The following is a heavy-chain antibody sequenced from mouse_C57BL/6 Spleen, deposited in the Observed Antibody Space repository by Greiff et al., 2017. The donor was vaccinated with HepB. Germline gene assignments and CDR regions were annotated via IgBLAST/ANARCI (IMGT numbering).Heavy chain of an antibody. CDR2: IDPETGGT. CDR1: GYTFTDYE. D-gene: IGHD1-1*01. J-gene: IGHJ2*01. V-gene: IGHV1-15*01. Sequence: VQLQQSGAELVRPGASVTLSCKASGYTFTDYEMHWVKQTPVHGLEWIGAIDPETGGTAYNQKFKGKAILTADKSSSTAYMELRSLTSEGSAVYYCAIDTTVAVDYWGQGTTLTVSS. CDR3: AIDTTVAVDY.